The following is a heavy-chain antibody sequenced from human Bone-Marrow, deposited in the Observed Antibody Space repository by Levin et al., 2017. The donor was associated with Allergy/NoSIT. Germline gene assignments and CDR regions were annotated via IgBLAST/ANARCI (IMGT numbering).Heavy chain of an antibody. Sequence: SQTLSLTCTVFGDSISSGDYYWTWIRQYPGKGLECIGYISYSGSSYYNSSLRSRVTMSIDTSKNQFSLKLSSVTAADTAVYYCARIGQQLIRSWGQGTLVTVSS. CDR2: ISYSGSS. CDR1: GDSISSGDYY. D-gene: IGHD6-13*01. V-gene: IGHV4-31*03. J-gene: IGHJ4*02. CDR3: ARIGQQLIRS.